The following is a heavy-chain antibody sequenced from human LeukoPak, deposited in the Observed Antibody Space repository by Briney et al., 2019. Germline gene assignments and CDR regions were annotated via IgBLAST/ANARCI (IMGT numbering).Heavy chain of an antibody. CDR2: IKSKTDGGTT. V-gene: IGHV3-15*01. CDR3: TTDASYSGGGY. D-gene: IGHD1-26*01. CDR1: GFTFSNAW. J-gene: IGHJ4*02. Sequence: GGSLRLSCAASGFTFSNAWMSWVRQAPGKGLEWVGRIKSKTDGGTTDYAAPVKGRFTISRDDSKNTPYLQMNSLKTEDTAVYYCTTDASYSGGGYWGQGTLVTVSS.